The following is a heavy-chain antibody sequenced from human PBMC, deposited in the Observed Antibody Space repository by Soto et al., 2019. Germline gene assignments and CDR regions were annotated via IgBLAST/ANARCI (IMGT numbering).Heavy chain of an antibody. D-gene: IGHD3-22*01. V-gene: IGHV4-34*01. Sequence: SETLSLTCAVYGGSFSGYYWSWIRPPPGKGLEWIGEINHSGSTNYNPSLKSRVTISVDTSKNQFSLKLSSVTAADTAVYYCASSKRRKGGTDSSGYYYPCPYSPLEYWGQGTLVTVSS. CDR2: INHSGST. CDR1: GGSFSGYY. J-gene: IGHJ4*02. CDR3: ASSKRRKGGTDSSGYYYPCPYSPLEY.